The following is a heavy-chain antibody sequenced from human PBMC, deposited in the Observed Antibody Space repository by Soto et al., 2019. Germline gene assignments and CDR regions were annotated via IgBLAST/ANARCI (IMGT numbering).Heavy chain of an antibody. D-gene: IGHD7-27*01. J-gene: IGHJ5*01. Sequence: QVQLLESGPGLVKPSQTLSLTCSVSGDSISNLDYFWAWIRQPPGQALEYIGYIYKSATTYYNPSFESRVAISVDTSKSQFSLNVPSVTAADPAVYFCARGRYCLTGRCFPNWFDSWGQGALVTVSS. CDR3: ARGRYCLTGRCFPNWFDS. CDR1: GDSISNLDYF. V-gene: IGHV4-30-4*01. CDR2: IYKSATT.